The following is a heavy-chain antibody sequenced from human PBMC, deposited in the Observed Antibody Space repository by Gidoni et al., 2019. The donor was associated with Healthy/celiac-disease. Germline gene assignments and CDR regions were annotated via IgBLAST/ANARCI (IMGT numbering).Heavy chain of an antibody. Sequence: EVQLVESGGGLVKPGGSLRLSCAASGFTFSSYSMNWVRQAPGKGLEWVSSISSSSSYIYYADSVKGRFTISRDNAKNSLYLQMNSLRAEDTAVYYCARDRCSSTSCYTPVYYGMDVWGQGTTVTVSS. CDR2: ISSSSSYI. CDR3: ARDRCSSTSCYTPVYYGMDV. CDR1: GFTFSSYS. D-gene: IGHD2-2*02. V-gene: IGHV3-21*01. J-gene: IGHJ6*02.